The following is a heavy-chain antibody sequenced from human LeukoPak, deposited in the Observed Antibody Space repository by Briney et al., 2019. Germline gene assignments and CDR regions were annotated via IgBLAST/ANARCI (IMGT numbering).Heavy chain of an antibody. CDR3: ARGRRGRGGRDKGFDY. Sequence: ASVKVSCKASGYTFTSYGISWVRQAPGQGLEWMGWISAYNGNTNYAQKLQGRVTMTRNTSISTAYMELSSLRSEDTAVYYCARGRRGRGGRDKGFDYWGQGTLVTVSS. CDR1: GYTFTSYG. J-gene: IGHJ4*02. CDR2: ISAYNGNT. V-gene: IGHV1-18*01. D-gene: IGHD3-10*01.